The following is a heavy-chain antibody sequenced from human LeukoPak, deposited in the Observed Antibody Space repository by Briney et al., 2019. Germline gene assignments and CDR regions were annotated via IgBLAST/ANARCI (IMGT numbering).Heavy chain of an antibody. V-gene: IGHV4-59*08. CDR3: ARRPFAYDASDI. CDR1: GGSITSYY. Sequence: SETLSLTCTVSGGSITSYYMSWIRQPPGKGLEWIGCIYYTGSTNYNPSLKSRVTISVDTSKNQLSLELSSLTAADTAVHYCARRPFAYDASDIWGQGTMVTVSS. CDR2: IYYTGST. J-gene: IGHJ3*02.